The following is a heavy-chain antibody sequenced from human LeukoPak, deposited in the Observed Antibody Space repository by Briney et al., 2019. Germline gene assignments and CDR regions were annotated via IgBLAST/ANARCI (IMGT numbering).Heavy chain of an antibody. CDR1: GYTFTSYG. CDR3: ARDDDSSGLHFDY. V-gene: IGHV1-18*01. Sequence: ASVKVSCKASGYTFTSYGISWVRQAPGQGLEWMGWISAYNGNTNYAQKLQGRVTMTTDTSTSTAHMELRSLRSDDTAVYYCARDDDSSGLHFDYWGQGTLVTVSS. J-gene: IGHJ4*02. D-gene: IGHD6-19*01. CDR2: ISAYNGNT.